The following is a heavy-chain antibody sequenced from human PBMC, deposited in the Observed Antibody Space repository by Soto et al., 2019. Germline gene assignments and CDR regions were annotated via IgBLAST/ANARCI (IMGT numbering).Heavy chain of an antibody. CDR2: ISSFGSYI. V-gene: IGHV3-21*01. CDR3: ARDIGSNSTFRPGYYYGMDV. D-gene: IGHD3-16*01. J-gene: IGHJ6*02. Sequence: GGSLRLSXAASGFTFSSYSMTWVRQAPGKGLEWVSSISSFGSYIYYADSLKGRFTISRDNAKNSLSLQMNSLRAEDTAVYYCARDIGSNSTFRPGYYYGMDVWGQGTTVTVSS. CDR1: GFTFSSYS.